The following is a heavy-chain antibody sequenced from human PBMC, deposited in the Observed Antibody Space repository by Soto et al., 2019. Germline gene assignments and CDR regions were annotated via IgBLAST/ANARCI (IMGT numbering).Heavy chain of an antibody. CDR2: IWYDGSNK. CDR3: ARGSSYYDSSGYPYWYFDL. D-gene: IGHD3-22*01. J-gene: IGHJ2*01. CDR1: GFTFSSYG. Sequence: QVQLVESGGGVVQPGRSLRLSCAASGFTFSSYGMHWVRQAPGKGLEWVAVIWYDGSNKYYADSVKGRFTISRDNSKNTLYLQMNRLRAEDTAVYYCARGSSYYDSSGYPYWYFDLWGRGTLVTVSS. V-gene: IGHV3-33*01.